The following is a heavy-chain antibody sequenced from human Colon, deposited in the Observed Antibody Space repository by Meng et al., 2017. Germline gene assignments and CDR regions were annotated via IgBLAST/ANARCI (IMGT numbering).Heavy chain of an antibody. J-gene: IGHJ6*02. CDR2: IYYSGST. CDR3: ARDYYGSGSSDYYYGMDV. D-gene: IGHD3-10*01. CDR1: GGSISSGGYY. V-gene: IGHV4-31*03. Sequence: SETLSLTCTVSGGSISSGGYYWSWIRQHPGKGLEWIGYIYYSGSTYYNPSLKSRVTISVDTSKNQFSLKLSSVTAADTAVYYCARDYYGSGSSDYYYGMDVWGQGTTVTVSS.